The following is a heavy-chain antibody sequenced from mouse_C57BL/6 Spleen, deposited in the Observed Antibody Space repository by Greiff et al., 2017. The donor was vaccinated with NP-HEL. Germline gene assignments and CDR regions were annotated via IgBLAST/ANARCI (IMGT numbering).Heavy chain of an antibody. J-gene: IGHJ2*01. CDR3: VRGDYYGSSYDFDY. CDR2: IRSKSSNYAT. V-gene: IGHV10-3*01. Sequence: DVMLVESGGGLVQPKGSLKLSCAASGFTFNTYAMHWVRQAPGKGLEWVARIRSKSSNYATYYADSVKDRFTISRDDSQSMLYLQMNNLKTEDTAMYYCVRGDYYGSSYDFDYWGQGTTLTVSS. D-gene: IGHD1-1*01. CDR1: GFTFNTYA.